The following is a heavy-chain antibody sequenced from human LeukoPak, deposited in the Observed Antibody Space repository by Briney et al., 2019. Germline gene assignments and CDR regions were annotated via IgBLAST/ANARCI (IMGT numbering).Heavy chain of an antibody. D-gene: IGHD6-19*01. CDR2: ISWNSGSI. Sequence: GGSLRLSCAASGFTFDDYAMHWVRQAPGKGLEWVSGISWNSGSIGYADSVKCRFTICRDNAKNSLYLQMNSLRAEDMALYYCAKDMDVYSSGWPHAFDIWGQGTMVTVSS. J-gene: IGHJ3*02. CDR1: GFTFDDYA. V-gene: IGHV3-9*03. CDR3: AKDMDVYSSGWPHAFDI.